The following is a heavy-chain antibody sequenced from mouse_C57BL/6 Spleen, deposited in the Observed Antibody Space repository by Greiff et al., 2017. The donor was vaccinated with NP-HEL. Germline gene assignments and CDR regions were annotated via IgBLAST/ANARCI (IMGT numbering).Heavy chain of an antibody. CDR2: ISYDGSN. Sequence: EVKLLESGPGLVKPSQSLSLTCSVTGYSITSGYYWNWIRQFPGNKLEWMGYISYDGSNNYNPSLKNRISITRDTSKNQFFLKLNSVTTEDTATYYCANYYGLWYFDVWGTGTTVTVSS. V-gene: IGHV3-6*01. J-gene: IGHJ1*03. CDR1: GYSITSGYY. CDR3: ANYYGLWYFDV. D-gene: IGHD1-1*01.